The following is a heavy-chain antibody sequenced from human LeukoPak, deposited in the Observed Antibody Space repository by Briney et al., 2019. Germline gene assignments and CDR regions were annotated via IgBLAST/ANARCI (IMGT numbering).Heavy chain of an antibody. J-gene: IGHJ5*02. D-gene: IGHD3-22*01. CDR1: GYTFTSYG. V-gene: IGHV1-18*01. CDR3: ARDQYYDSSGYLGGTKWFDP. CDR2: ISAYNGNT. Sequence: ASVKVSCKASGYTFTSYGISWVRQAPGQGLKWMGWISAYNGNTNYAQKLQGRVTMTTDTSTSPAYMELRSLRSDDTAVYYCARDQYYDSSGYLGGTKWFDPWGQGTLVTVSS.